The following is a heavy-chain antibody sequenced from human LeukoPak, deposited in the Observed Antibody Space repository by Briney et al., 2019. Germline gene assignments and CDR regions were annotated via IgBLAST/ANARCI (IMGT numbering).Heavy chain of an antibody. D-gene: IGHD1-26*01. Sequence: ASVKVSCKASGYTFTSYDINWVRQATGQGLEWMGWMNPNSGNTGYAQKFQGRVTMTRNTSISTAYMELSSLRSEDTAVYYCATDYDSGSYDFDYWVQGTLVTVSS. CDR2: MNPNSGNT. CDR3: ATDYDSGSYDFDY. CDR1: GYTFTSYD. J-gene: IGHJ4*02. V-gene: IGHV1-8*01.